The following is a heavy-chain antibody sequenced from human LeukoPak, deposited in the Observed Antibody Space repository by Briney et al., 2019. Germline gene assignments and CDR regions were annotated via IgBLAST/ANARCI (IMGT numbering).Heavy chain of an antibody. CDR1: GGSFSGYC. CDR3: ARGSSSLEYFQH. D-gene: IGHD6-13*01. V-gene: IGHV4-34*01. CDR2: INHSGST. Sequence: SETLSLTCAVYGGSFSGYCWSWIRQPPGKGLEWIGEINHSGSTNYNPSLKSRVTISVDTSKNQFSLKLSSVTAADTAVYYCARGSSSLEYFQHWGQGTLVTVSS. J-gene: IGHJ1*01.